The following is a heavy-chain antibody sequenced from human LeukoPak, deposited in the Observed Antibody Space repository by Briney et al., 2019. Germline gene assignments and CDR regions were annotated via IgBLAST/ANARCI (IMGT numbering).Heavy chain of an antibody. Sequence: GASLRLFCAASGFTFSKNGMSWVRQAPGKGLEWVSTINDNGANTHYADSVNGRFTISRDNSRNTLLLEMNSLRADETALYYCTKGDGGYYPIDNWGQGTLVIVSS. CDR1: GFTFSKNG. V-gene: IGHV3-23*01. J-gene: IGHJ4*02. D-gene: IGHD1-26*01. CDR2: INDNGANT. CDR3: TKGDGGYYPIDN.